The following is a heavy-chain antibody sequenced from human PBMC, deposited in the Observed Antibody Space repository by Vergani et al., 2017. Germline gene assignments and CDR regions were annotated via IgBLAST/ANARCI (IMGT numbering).Heavy chain of an antibody. CDR1: GGSLSGYH. Sequence: QVQLQQWGAGLLKPSETLSLNCVVYGGSLSGYHWSWFRQPPGKGLVWWGEINHSGCTNYNPSLKSRVVNSVDTSKNQFSLKLSSVTAADTAVYYCARGRSVFWRGFDPWGQGTLVTVSS. CDR3: ARGRSVFWRGFDP. J-gene: IGHJ5*02. CDR2: INHSGCT. D-gene: IGHD3-3*01. V-gene: IGHV4-34*01.